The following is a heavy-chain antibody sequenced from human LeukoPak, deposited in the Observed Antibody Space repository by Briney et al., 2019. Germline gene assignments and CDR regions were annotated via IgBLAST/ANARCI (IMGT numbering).Heavy chain of an antibody. CDR1: GFTFSDYY. Sequence: PGGSLRLSCAASGFTFSDYYMSWIRQAPGKGLEWVSYISTSGRTIYYADSVKGRFTISRDNAKNSLYLHMNSLRAEDTALYYCAREPYYDSSGYSPDYWGQGTLVTVSS. D-gene: IGHD3-22*01. CDR3: AREPYYDSSGYSPDY. V-gene: IGHV3-11*04. CDR2: ISTSGRTI. J-gene: IGHJ4*02.